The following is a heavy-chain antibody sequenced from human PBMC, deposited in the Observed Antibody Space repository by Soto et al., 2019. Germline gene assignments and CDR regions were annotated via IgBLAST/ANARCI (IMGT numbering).Heavy chain of an antibody. CDR3: ATHSAETYYDFWSGYYNPYYYYGMDV. Sequence: WGSLRLSCAASGFTVSSNYMSWVRQAPGKGLEWVSVIYSGGSTYYADSVKGRFTISRDNSKNTLYLQMNSLRAEDTAVYYCATHSAETYYDFWSGYYNPYYYYGMDVWGQGTTVTVSS. CDR1: GFTVSSNY. CDR2: IYSGGST. V-gene: IGHV3-66*04. J-gene: IGHJ6*02. D-gene: IGHD3-3*01.